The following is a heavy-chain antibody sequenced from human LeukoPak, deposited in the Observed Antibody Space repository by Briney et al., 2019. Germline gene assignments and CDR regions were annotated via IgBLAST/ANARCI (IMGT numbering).Heavy chain of an antibody. Sequence: SETLSLTCTVSGGSISSGDYYWSWIRQPPGKGLEWIGYIYYSGSTYYNPSLKSRVTISVDTSKNQFSLKLSSVTAADTAVYYCARSLLFKYYFDYWGQGTLVTVSS. J-gene: IGHJ4*02. CDR3: ARSLLFKYYFDY. CDR2: IYYSGST. V-gene: IGHV4-30-4*01. CDR1: GGSISSGDYY. D-gene: IGHD2-21*02.